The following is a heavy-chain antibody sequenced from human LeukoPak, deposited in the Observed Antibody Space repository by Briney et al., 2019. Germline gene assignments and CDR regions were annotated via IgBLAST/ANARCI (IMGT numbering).Heavy chain of an antibody. Sequence: ASVKVSCKASGYTFTSYDINWVRQATGQGLEWMGWMNPNSGNTGYAQKFQGRVTMTRDTSISTAYMELSRLRSDDTAVYYCAREEGNYYDFFDIWGQGTMVTVSS. CDR2: MNPNSGNT. CDR3: AREEGNYYDFFDI. V-gene: IGHV1-8*01. J-gene: IGHJ3*02. CDR1: GYTFTSYD. D-gene: IGHD3-22*01.